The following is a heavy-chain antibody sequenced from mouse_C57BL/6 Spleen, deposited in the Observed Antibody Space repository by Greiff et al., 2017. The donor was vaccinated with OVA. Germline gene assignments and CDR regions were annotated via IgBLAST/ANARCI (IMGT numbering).Heavy chain of an antibody. CDR1: GYSFTGYY. CDR2: INPSTGGT. Sequence: VQLKQSGPELVKPGASVKISCKASGYSFTGYYMNWVKQSPEKSLEWIGEINPSTGGTTYNQKFKAKATLTVDKSSSTAYMQLKSLTSEDSAVYYCARSPYGSFDYWGQGTTLTVSS. J-gene: IGHJ2*01. V-gene: IGHV1-42*01. D-gene: IGHD1-1*02. CDR3: ARSPYGSFDY.